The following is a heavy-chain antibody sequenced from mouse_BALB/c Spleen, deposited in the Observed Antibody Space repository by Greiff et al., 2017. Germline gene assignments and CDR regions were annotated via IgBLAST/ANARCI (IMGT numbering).Heavy chain of an antibody. D-gene: IGHD1-1*01. CDR1: GYTFTDYA. Sequence: VKLVESGAELVRPGVSVKISCKGSGYTFTDYAMHWVKQSHAKSLEWIGVISTYYGDASYNQKFKGKATMTVDKSSSTAYMELARLTSEDSAIYYCARLGSRSFYAMDYWGQGTSVTVSS. J-gene: IGHJ4*01. CDR3: ARLGSRSFYAMDY. V-gene: IGHV1S137*01. CDR2: ISTYYGDA.